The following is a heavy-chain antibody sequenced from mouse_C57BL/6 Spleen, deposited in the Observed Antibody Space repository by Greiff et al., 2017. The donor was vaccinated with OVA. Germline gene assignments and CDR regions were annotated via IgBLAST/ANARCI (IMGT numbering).Heavy chain of an antibody. CDR3: ARELGYYGSSPWFAY. Sequence: QVQLKQPGAELVKPGASVKLSCKASGYTFTSYWMHWVKQRPGRGLEWIGRIDPNSGGTTYNEKFKSKATLTVDKPSSTAYMQLSSLTSEDSAVYYCARELGYYGSSPWFAYWGQGTLVTVSA. CDR2: IDPNSGGT. J-gene: IGHJ3*01. V-gene: IGHV1-72*01. CDR1: GYTFTSYW. D-gene: IGHD1-1*01.